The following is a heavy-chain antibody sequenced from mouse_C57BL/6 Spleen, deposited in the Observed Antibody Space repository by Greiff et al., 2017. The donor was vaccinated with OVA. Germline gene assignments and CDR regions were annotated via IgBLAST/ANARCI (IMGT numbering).Heavy chain of an antibody. CDR1: GYTFTSYW. J-gene: IGHJ1*03. V-gene: IGHV1-69*01. D-gene: IGHD1-1*01. CDR3: AIYGNGYFGV. CDR2: IDPSDSYT. Sequence: QVQLQQPGAELVMPGASVKLSCKASGYTFTSYWMHWVKQRPGQGLEWIGEIDPSDSYTNYNQKFKGKSTLTVDKSSSTAYMQLSSLTSEDSAVYYGAIYGNGYFGVWGTGTTVTVAS.